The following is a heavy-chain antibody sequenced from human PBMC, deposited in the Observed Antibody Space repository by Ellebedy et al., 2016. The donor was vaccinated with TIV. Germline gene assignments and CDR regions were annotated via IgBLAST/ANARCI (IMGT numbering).Heavy chain of an antibody. V-gene: IGHV1-2*02. CDR1: GYSFIGYY. J-gene: IGHJ4*02. CDR2: INPNNGGT. D-gene: IGHD5-12*01. CDR3: VTRGYSGYDYFDC. Sequence: ASVKVSXXASGYSFIGYYMHWVRQAPGQGLEWMGWINPNNGGTNSAQKFQGRVTMTRDASISTAYMELSRLRSDDTAVYYCVTRGYSGYDYFDCWGQGTLVTVSP.